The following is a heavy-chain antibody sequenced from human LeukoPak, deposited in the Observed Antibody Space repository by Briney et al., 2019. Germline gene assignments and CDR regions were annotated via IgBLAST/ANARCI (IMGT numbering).Heavy chain of an antibody. CDR1: GFTFSSYA. CDR2: ISGSGGST. CDR3: ARESGQQLKDYYGMDV. V-gene: IGHV3-23*01. Sequence: HPGGSLRLSCAASGFTFSSYAMSWVRQAPGKGLEWASAISGSGGSTYYADSVKGRFTISRDNSKNTLYLQMNSLRAEDTAVYYCARESGQQLKDYYGMDVWGQGTTVTVSS. J-gene: IGHJ6*02. D-gene: IGHD6-13*01.